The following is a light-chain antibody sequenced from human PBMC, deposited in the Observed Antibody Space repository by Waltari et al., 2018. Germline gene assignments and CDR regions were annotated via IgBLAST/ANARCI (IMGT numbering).Light chain of an antibody. CDR1: SSDVGGYNY. V-gene: IGLV2-14*01. Sequence: QSALTQPAPVSGSPGQSITISSTGTSSDVGGYNYFSWYQQHPGKAPKLMIYDVSKRPSGVSNRFSGSKSGNTASLTISGLQAEDEADYYCSSYTSSSTYVFGTGTKVTVL. J-gene: IGLJ1*01. CDR3: SSYTSSSTYV. CDR2: DVS.